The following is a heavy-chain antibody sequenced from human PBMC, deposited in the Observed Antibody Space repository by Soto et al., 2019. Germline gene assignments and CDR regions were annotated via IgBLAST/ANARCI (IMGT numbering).Heavy chain of an antibody. J-gene: IGHJ6*02. CDR3: ESDGSSSSGIGWYYSYGMDV. CDR1: GFTFSSYS. D-gene: IGHD6-6*01. Sequence: EVQLVESGGGLVKPGGSLRLSCAASGFTFSSYSMNWVRQAPGKGLEWVSSISSSSSYIYYADSVKGRFTISRENAKNSLYLQMNSLRAEDTAVYYCESDGSSSSGIGWYYSYGMDVWGQGTTVTVSS. CDR2: ISSSSSYI. V-gene: IGHV3-21*01.